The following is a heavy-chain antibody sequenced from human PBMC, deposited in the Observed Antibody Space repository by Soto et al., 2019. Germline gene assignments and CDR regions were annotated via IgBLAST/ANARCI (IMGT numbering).Heavy chain of an antibody. CDR1: GFTFSSYA. Sequence: GGSLRLSCAASGFTFSSYAMSWVRQAPGKGLEWVSAISGSGGSTYYADSVKGRFTISRDNSKNTLYLQMNSLRAEDTAVYYCAKDKGHNWSKKKYYYYGMDVWGQGTTVTVSS. CDR3: AKDKGHNWSKKKYYYYGMDV. J-gene: IGHJ6*02. CDR2: ISGSGGST. D-gene: IGHD1-20*01. V-gene: IGHV3-23*01.